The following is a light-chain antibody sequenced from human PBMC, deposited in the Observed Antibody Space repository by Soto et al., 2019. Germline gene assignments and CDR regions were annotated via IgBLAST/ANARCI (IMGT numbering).Light chain of an antibody. CDR3: SSYTSSSTWV. V-gene: IGLV2-14*01. CDR2: EVR. Sequence: QSALTQPASVSGSPGQSITISCTGTSSDIGRYNFVSWYQQHPDKAPKLMIYEVRNRPPGVSDRFSGSKSDKTASLTISGLQAEDEADYYCSSYTSSSTWVFGGATKLTVL. J-gene: IGLJ3*02. CDR1: SSDIGRYNF.